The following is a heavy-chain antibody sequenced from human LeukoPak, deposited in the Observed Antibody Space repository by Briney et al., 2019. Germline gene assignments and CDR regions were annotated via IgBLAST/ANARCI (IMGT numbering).Heavy chain of an antibody. CDR3: ARHGRDGYTYYFDY. CDR1: GGSISSYY. V-gene: IGHV4-59*08. J-gene: IGHJ4*02. CDR2: IYYSGST. Sequence: SETLSLTCTVSGGSISSYYWSWIRQPPGKGLEWIGYIYYSGSTNYNPSLKSRVTISVDTSKNQFSLKLSSVTAADTAVYYCARHGRDGYTYYFDYWGKGTLVTVSS. D-gene: IGHD5-24*01.